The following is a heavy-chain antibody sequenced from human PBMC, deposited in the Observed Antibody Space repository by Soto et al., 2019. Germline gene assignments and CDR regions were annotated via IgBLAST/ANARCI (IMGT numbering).Heavy chain of an antibody. Sequence: GSLRLSFAASGFTFRDYYMSWIRQAPGPGLEYVSSISSDGGSIYYADSVKGRFAISRDNSKNTLYLQMDSLRAEDTAVYYCARDGVGDTVFFGYFDYWGQGALVTVSS. V-gene: IGHV3-11*04. D-gene: IGHD1-26*01. CDR1: GFTFRDYY. CDR3: ARDGVGDTVFFGYFDY. J-gene: IGHJ4*02. CDR2: ISSDGGSI.